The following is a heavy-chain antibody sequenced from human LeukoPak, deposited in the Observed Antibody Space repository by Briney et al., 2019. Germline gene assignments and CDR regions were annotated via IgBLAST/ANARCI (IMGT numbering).Heavy chain of an antibody. CDR3: ARGVWGATSYFDY. D-gene: IGHD1-26*01. V-gene: IGHV3-48*03. CDR1: GFTFSSYE. J-gene: IGHJ4*02. CDR2: ISSSGSTI. Sequence: PGGSLRLSCAASGFTFSSYEMNWVRQAPGKGLEWVSYISSSGSTIYYADSVKGRFTISRDNAKNSLYLQMNSLRAEDTAVYYCARGVWGATSYFDYWGQGTLVTVSS.